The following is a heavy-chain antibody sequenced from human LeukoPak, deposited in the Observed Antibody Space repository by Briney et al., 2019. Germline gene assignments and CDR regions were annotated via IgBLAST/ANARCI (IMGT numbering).Heavy chain of an antibody. Sequence: SETLSLTCTVSGGSISSGSYYWSWLRQPAGKGLEWIGRIYTSGSTNYNPSLKSRVTISVDTSKNQFSLKLSSVTAADTAVYYCAREGIAAAGTVGEDAFDIWGQGTMVTVSS. CDR3: AREGIAAAGTVGEDAFDI. J-gene: IGHJ3*02. CDR1: GGSISSGSYY. D-gene: IGHD6-13*01. CDR2: IYTSGST. V-gene: IGHV4-61*02.